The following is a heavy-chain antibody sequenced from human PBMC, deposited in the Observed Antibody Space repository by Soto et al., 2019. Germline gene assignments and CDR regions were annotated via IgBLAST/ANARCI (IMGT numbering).Heavy chain of an antibody. D-gene: IGHD2-15*01. CDR2: ISPGSRYP. CDR1: GFTFGDSY. CDR3: VRGGGGGRFDP. Sequence: GGSLRPSCAGYGFTFGDSYMSWIRQAPGKGLEWLSYISPGSRYPAYADSVKGRFTISRDNAKRSLDLQMMSWTAEDTAIYYCVRGGGGGRFDPWGQGTMVTVSS. V-gene: IGHV3-11*06. J-gene: IGHJ5*02.